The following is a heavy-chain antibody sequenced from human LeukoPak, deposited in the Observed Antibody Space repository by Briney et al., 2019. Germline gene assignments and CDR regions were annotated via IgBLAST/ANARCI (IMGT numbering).Heavy chain of an antibody. CDR1: GYTFTSYG. J-gene: IGHJ4*02. CDR3: ARDRNGGYSSSWYGGGHFDY. D-gene: IGHD6-13*01. CDR2: VSAYNGNT. Sequence: ASVKVSCKASGYTFTSYGISWVRQAPGQGLEWMGWVSAYNGNTNYAQKLQGRVTMTTDTSTSTAYMELRSLRSDDTAVYYCARDRNGGYSSSWYGGGHFDYWGQGTLVTASS. V-gene: IGHV1-18*01.